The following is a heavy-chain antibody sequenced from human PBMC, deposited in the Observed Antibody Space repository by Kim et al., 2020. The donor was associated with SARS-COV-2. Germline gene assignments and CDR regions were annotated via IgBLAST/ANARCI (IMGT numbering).Heavy chain of an antibody. D-gene: IGHD3-9*01. J-gene: IGHJ4*02. CDR1: GFTFSTYA. V-gene: IGHV3-30*18. Sequence: GGSLRLSCATFGFTFSTYAMHWVRQAPGKGLEYVSLISYDGSKTYYGDSVKGRFTISRDNSKNTLSLQMNSLRAEDTAVYYCAKDQAHYDILTGLDYWGQRTLVAVSS. CDR2: ISYDGSKT. CDR3: AKDQAHYDILTGLDY.